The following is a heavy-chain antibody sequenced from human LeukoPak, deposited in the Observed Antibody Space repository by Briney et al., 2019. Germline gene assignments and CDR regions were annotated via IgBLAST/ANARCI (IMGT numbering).Heavy chain of an antibody. J-gene: IGHJ4*02. CDR3: ASGWASDAYDSSPGDY. V-gene: IGHV3-23*01. CDR2: IRSDGGSA. CDR1: GFTFSSYG. Sequence: GGSLRLSCAASGFTFSSYGMSWVRQAPGKGLEWVSTIRSDGGSAYYADSVKGRFTISRDNSKNTLYLQMNSLRGDDTAVYYCASGWASDAYDSSPGDYWGQGTLVTVSS. D-gene: IGHD3-22*01.